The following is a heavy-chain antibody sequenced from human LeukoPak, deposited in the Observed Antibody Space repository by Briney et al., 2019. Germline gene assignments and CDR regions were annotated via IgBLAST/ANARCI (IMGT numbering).Heavy chain of an antibody. V-gene: IGHV3-30*02. CDR3: ARDSADNWNYGVGHTDY. CDR1: GFTFTYFG. CDR2: IRFDGSDK. Sequence: PGGSLRLSCAASGFTFTYFGMHWVRQAPGKGLEWVAFIRFDGSDKYYADSVKGRFTISRDNAKNSLYLQMNSLRAEDTAVYYCARDSADNWNYGVGHTDYWGQGTLVTVSS. D-gene: IGHD1-7*01. J-gene: IGHJ4*02.